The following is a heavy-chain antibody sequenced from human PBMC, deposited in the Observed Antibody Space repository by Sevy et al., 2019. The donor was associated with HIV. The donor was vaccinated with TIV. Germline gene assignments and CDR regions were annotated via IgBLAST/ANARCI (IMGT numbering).Heavy chain of an antibody. J-gene: IGHJ4*02. D-gene: IGHD1-26*01. V-gene: IGHV1-24*01. CDR1: GHTLTELS. CDR3: AMIDLIVEATNGFDY. Sequence: ASVKVSCKVSGHTLTELSMHWVRQAPGKGLEWMGGFDPEDGETVYAQNFQGRVTMTEDTSTDTAYMALISLRSKDTAVYYCAMIDLIVEATNGFDYWGQGSLVTVSS. CDR2: FDPEDGET.